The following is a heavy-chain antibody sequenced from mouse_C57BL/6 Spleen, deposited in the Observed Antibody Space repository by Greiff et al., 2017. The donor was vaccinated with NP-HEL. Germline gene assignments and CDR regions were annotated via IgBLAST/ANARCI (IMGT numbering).Heavy chain of an antibody. V-gene: IGHV5-6*01. CDR3: ARQIGFDY. CDR1: GFTFSSYG. J-gene: IGHJ2*01. Sequence: EVMLVESGGDLVKPGGSLKLSCAASGFTFSSYGMSWVRQTPDKRLEWVATISSGGSYTYYPDSVKGRFTISRDNAKNTLYLQMSSLKSEDTAMYYCARQIGFDYWGQGTTLTVSS. CDR2: ISSGGSYT.